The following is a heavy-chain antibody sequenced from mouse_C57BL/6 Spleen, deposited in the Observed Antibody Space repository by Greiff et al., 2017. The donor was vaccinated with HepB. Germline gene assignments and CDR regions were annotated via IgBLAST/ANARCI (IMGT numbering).Heavy chain of an antibody. Sequence: EVQLQQSGPELVKPGASVKMSCKASGYTFTDYNMHWVKQSHGKSLEWIGYINPNNGGTSYNQKFKGKATLTVNKSSSTAYMELRSLTSEDSAVYYCARSYYGHDGVAYWGQGTLVTVSA. D-gene: IGHD2-9*01. V-gene: IGHV1-22*01. CDR1: GYTFTDYN. J-gene: IGHJ3*01. CDR2: INPNNGGT. CDR3: ARSYYGHDGVAY.